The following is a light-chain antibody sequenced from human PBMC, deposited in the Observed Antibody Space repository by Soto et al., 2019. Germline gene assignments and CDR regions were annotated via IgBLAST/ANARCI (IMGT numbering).Light chain of an antibody. CDR2: GAF. Sequence: EIGMTQSPATLSVSPGERATLSCRASQSVSSNLAWYQQKPGQAPRLLIYGAFTRATGIPARFSGSGSGTEFTLTITSLQSEDFAVYYCQQYNNWPPYTFGQGTK. J-gene: IGKJ2*01. CDR3: QQYNNWPPYT. V-gene: IGKV3-15*01. CDR1: QSVSSN.